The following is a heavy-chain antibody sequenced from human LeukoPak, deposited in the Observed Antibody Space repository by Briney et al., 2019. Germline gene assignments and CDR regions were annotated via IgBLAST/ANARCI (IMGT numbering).Heavy chain of an antibody. Sequence: PGGSLRLSCAASGFTFDDFAMHWVRQAPGKGLEWVSLISWDGVSTHYADSVKGRFTISRDNSKNTLYLQMNSLRAEDTAVYYCAKRWSGYHSSEVWGQGTLVTVSS. CDR3: AKRWSGYHSSEV. CDR1: GFTFDDFA. V-gene: IGHV3-43D*03. CDR2: ISWDGVST. D-gene: IGHD3-3*01. J-gene: IGHJ4*02.